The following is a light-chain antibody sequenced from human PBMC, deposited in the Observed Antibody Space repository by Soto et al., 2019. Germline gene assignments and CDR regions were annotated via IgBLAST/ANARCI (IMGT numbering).Light chain of an antibody. CDR1: QSLLHSNGYNY. CDR3: MQALQIRVE. Sequence: DSVMTQFPLSLSVTPGEPASISCRSSQSLLHSNGYNYLDWYVQKPGQSPQLLIYLGSNRASGVPDRFSGSGSGKDFTLKISTVEAEDVGVYYCMQALQIRVEFGQGTKVEIK. J-gene: IGKJ1*01. CDR2: LGS. V-gene: IGKV2-28*01.